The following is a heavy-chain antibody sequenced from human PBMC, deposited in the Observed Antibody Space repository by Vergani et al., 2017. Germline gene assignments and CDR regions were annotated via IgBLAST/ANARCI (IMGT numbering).Heavy chain of an antibody. Sequence: EVQLVESGGGLVQPGGSLRLSCAASGFIFSSYWMHWVRQAPGKGLEWVAAIKEDGSEKQYVDSVKGRFTISRDNAKNSLYLQMNSLRAEDTAVYYCATRDAGIPANWGQGTLVTVSS. CDR2: IKEDGSEK. D-gene: IGHD5-24*01. J-gene: IGHJ4*02. CDR3: ATRDAGIPAN. V-gene: IGHV3-7*01. CDR1: GFIFSSYW.